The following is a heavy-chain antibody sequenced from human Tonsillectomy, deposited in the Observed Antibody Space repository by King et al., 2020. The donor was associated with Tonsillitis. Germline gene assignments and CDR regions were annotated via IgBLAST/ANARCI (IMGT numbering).Heavy chain of an antibody. D-gene: IGHD2-15*01. Sequence: QLQESGPGLVKPSETLSLTCSVSGGSISSSSYYWGWIRQPPGKGLEWIGTIYYSGSTFYNPSLKSRVTIAVDTSKNQFSLKLSSVTAADTAVYYCARDQSPVLDYFDMDVWGRGTTVTVSS. CDR3: ARDQSPVLDYFDMDV. CDR1: GGSISSSSYY. CDR2: IYYSGST. V-gene: IGHV4-39*07. J-gene: IGHJ6*02.